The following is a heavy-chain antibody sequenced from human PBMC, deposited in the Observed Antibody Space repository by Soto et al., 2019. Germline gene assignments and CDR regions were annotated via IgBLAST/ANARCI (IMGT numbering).Heavy chain of an antibody. Sequence: QITLKESGPTLVKPTQTLTLTCTFSGFSLSTTGVGVGWIRQPPGKALEWLALIYWDDDKRYSPSLRSRLTITKDTSKNRVVLTMINMDPVDTATYYCAHRLGGVDYWGQGTQVTVSS. CDR2: IYWDDDK. J-gene: IGHJ4*02. CDR3: AHRLGGVDY. CDR1: GFSLSTTGVG. D-gene: IGHD3-16*01. V-gene: IGHV2-5*02.